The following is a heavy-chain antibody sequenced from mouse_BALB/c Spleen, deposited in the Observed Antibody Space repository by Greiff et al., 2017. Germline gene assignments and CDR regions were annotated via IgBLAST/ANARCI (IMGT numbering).Heavy chain of an antibody. V-gene: IGHV3-2*02. J-gene: IGHJ3*01. CDR2: ISYSGST. Sequence: EVQLQQSGPGLVKPSQSLSLTCTVTGYSITSDYAWNWIRQFPGNKLEWMGYISYSGSTSYNPSLKSRISITRDTSKNQFFLQLNSVTTEDTATYYCARGGLRSFAYWGQGTLVTVSA. CDR1: GYSITSDYA. D-gene: IGHD2-4*01. CDR3: ARGGLRSFAY.